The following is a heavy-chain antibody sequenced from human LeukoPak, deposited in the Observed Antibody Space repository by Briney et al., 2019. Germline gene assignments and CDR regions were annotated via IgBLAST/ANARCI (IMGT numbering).Heavy chain of an antibody. CDR1: GFTFSGSA. CDR2: IRSKANSYAT. CDR3: TSPINAVAVDY. Sequence: GGSLKLSCAASGFTFSGSAMHWVRQASGKGLEWVGRIRSKANSYATAYAASVKGRFTISRDDSKNTAYLQMNSLKTEDTAVYYCTSPINAVAVDYWGQGTLVTVS. V-gene: IGHV3-73*01. D-gene: IGHD6-19*01. J-gene: IGHJ4*02.